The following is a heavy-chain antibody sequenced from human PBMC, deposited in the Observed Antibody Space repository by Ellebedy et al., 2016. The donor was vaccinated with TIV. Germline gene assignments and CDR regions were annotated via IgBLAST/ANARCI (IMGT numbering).Heavy chain of an antibody. CDR3: ARFRYTSFWHLGHNGLDC. Sequence: PGGSLRLSCAASGFRFSDYYMTWIRQAQGKGLEWTSYISVDCGDTYYSDSVKGRFSISRDNAAQSLYLQINNLRADDTAIYYCARFRYTSFWHLGHNGLDCWGQGTLVSVSS. D-gene: IGHD6-19*01. CDR2: ISVDCGDT. CDR1: GFRFSDYY. J-gene: IGHJ4*02. V-gene: IGHV3-11*01.